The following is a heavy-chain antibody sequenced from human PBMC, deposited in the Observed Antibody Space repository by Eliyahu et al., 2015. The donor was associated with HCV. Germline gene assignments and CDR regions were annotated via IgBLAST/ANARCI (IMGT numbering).Heavy chain of an antibody. D-gene: IGHD6-19*01. CDR2: ISPYNGNT. CDR1: GYNFVTFG. V-gene: IGHV1-18*01. CDR3: ARGAQQWLTNYYDT. Sequence: QIQLVQSGGEVKKPGASVKXSCKASGYNFVTFGIAXVRQAPGXGLELMGXISPYNGNTEYAQIFQGRVTMTTETSTRTAYMELTSLRSDDTAVYYCARGAQQWLTNYYDTWGQGTLVTVSS. J-gene: IGHJ5*02.